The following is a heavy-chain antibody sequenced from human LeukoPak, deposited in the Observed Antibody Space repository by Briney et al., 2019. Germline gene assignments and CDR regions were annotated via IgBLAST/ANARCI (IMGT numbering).Heavy chain of an antibody. CDR2: IYYSGST. V-gene: IGHV4-39*01. Sequence: GSLRLSCAASGFTFSSYGMSWVRQPPGKGLEWIGSIYYSGSTYYNPSLKSRVTISVDTSKNQFSLKLSSVTAADTAVYYCARHRGGNDSSGYYFSGNYYYYMDVWGKGTTVTISS. D-gene: IGHD3-22*01. J-gene: IGHJ6*03. CDR1: GFTFSSYG. CDR3: ARHRGGNDSSGYYFSGNYYYYMDV.